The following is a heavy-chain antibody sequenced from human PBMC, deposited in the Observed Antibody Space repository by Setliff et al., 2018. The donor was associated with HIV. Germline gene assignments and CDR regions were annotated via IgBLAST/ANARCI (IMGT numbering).Heavy chain of an antibody. J-gene: IGHJ4*02. V-gene: IGHV4-34*01. CDR1: GGSFSGHY. CDR2: MSHSGGA. Sequence: SETLSLTCAVYGGSFSGHYWSWVRQVPGKGLEWIGEMSHSGGANYNPSLKSRVSISVDTSKRQFSLKMTSVTAADTAIYYCATPNSWSCRLNYWGQGTVVTVSS. D-gene: IGHD1-26*01. CDR3: ATPNSWSCRLNY.